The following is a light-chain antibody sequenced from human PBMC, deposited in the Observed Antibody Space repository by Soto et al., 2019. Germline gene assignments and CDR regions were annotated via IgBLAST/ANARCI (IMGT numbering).Light chain of an antibody. V-gene: IGLV2-8*01. CDR3: ASYAGTKLFV. CDR1: RSDVGFYDF. Sequence: LTQPPSSSGSPGQSLTISFTGTRSDVGFYDFVSWYRQRPGKAPKFVIYEVTKRPSGVPDRFSGSKSGSTASLTVSGLQADDEAEYYCASYAGTKLFVFGSGTKVTVL. J-gene: IGLJ1*01. CDR2: EVT.